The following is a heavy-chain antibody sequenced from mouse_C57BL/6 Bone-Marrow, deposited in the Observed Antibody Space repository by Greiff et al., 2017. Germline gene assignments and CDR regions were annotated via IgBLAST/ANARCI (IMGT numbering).Heavy chain of an antibody. V-gene: IGHV1-81*01. CDR2: IYPRSGNT. CDR3: ARGGYGSSYAWFAY. Sequence: QVQLKESGAELARPGASVKLSCKASGYTFTSYGISWVKQRTGQGLEWIGEIYPRSGNTYYNEKFKGKATLIADKSSSTAYMELRSLTSEDSAVYFCARGGYGSSYAWFAYWGQETLVTVSA. J-gene: IGHJ3*01. D-gene: IGHD1-1*01. CDR1: GYTFTSYG.